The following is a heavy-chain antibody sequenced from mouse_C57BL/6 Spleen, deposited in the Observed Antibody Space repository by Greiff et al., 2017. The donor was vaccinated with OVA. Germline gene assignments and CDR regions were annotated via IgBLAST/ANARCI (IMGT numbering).Heavy chain of an antibody. CDR2: IDPSDSYT. J-gene: IGHJ3*01. Sequence: QVQLQQSGAELVRPGTSVKLSCKASGYTFTSYWMHWVKQRPGQGLEWIGVIDPSDSYTNYNQKFKGKATLTVDTSSSTAYMQLSSLTSEDSAVYYCARNYGNYAWFAYWGQGTLVTVSA. CDR1: GYTFTSYW. D-gene: IGHD2-1*01. CDR3: ARNYGNYAWFAY. V-gene: IGHV1-59*01.